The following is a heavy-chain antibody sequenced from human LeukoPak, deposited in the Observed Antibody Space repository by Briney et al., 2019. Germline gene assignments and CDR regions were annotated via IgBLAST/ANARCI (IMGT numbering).Heavy chain of an antibody. CDR3: ARDSVTSPFDP. V-gene: IGHV4-34*01. CDR2: INHSGST. CDR1: GGSFSGYY. J-gene: IGHJ5*02. D-gene: IGHD3-10*01. Sequence: PSETLSLTCAVYGGSFSGYYWSWIRQPPGKGLEWIGEINHSGSTNCNPSLKSRVTISVDTSKNQFSLKLSSVTAADTAVYYCARDSVTSPFDPWGQGTLVTVSS.